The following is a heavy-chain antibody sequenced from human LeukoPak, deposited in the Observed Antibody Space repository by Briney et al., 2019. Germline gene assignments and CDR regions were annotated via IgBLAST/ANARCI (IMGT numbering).Heavy chain of an antibody. V-gene: IGHV1-8*01. CDR2: MNPNSGNT. D-gene: IGHD3-9*01. J-gene: IGHJ3*02. CDR1: GYTFTSYD. CDR3: ARGRQLRYFDWLRLNDAFDI. Sequence: GASVKVSCKASGYTFTSYDINWVRQATGQGLEWMGWMNPNSGNTGYAQKFQGRVTMTRNTSISTAYMELSSLRSEDTAVYYCARGRQLRYFDWLRLNDAFDIWGQGTMVTVSS.